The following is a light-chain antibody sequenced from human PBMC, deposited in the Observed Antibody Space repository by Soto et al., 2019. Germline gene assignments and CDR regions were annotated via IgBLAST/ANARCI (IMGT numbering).Light chain of an antibody. CDR3: QQYNNWPLT. CDR2: GAS. CDR1: QSVSSN. J-gene: IGKJ2*01. V-gene: IGKV3-15*01. Sequence: EIVMTQSPATLSVSPGERATLSCRASQSVSSNLAWYQQKPGQAPRLLIYGASTRATGIPARFSGSGSGTEFSLTISSLQSEDCAVNYCQQYNNWPLTFGQGTKRESK.